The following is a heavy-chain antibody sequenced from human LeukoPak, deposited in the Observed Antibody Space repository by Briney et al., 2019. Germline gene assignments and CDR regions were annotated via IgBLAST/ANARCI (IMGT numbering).Heavy chain of an antibody. Sequence: GGSLRLSCAASEFTFSSYFMNWVRQTPGKGLEWVSSISSGSTYIYYADSVKGRFTISRDNAKNSLYLQMNSLRAEDTAVYYCARGYSYGASGVDPWGQGTLVTVSS. CDR2: ISSGSTYI. V-gene: IGHV3-21*01. CDR1: EFTFSSYF. CDR3: ARGYSYGASGVDP. D-gene: IGHD5-18*01. J-gene: IGHJ5*02.